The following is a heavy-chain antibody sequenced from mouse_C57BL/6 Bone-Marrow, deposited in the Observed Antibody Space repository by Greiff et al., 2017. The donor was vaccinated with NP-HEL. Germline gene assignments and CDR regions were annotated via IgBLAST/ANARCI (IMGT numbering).Heavy chain of an antibody. D-gene: IGHD1-1*01. V-gene: IGHV5-2*01. CDR3: ASTLYYYGSSPYAMDY. Sequence: EVKLVESGGGLVQPGESLKLSCESNEYEFPSHDMSWVRKTPEQRLELVAAINSDGGSTYYPDTMERRFIISRDNTKKTLYLQMSSLRSEDTALYYCASTLYYYGSSPYAMDYWGQGTSVTVSS. J-gene: IGHJ4*01. CDR2: INSDGGST. CDR1: EYEFPSHD.